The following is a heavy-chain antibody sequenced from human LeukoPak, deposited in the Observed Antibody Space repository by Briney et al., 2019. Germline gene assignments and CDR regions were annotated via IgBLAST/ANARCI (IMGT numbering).Heavy chain of an antibody. D-gene: IGHD2-2*01. V-gene: IGHV3-23*01. CDR1: QFTFNIYA. J-gene: IGHJ6*04. CDR3: AKSTSRYYYYYGMDV. CDR2: ISGSGDAT. Sequence: GGPLRLSCAASQFTFNIYAMNWVRQAPGKGLEWVSTISGSGDATYYADSVKGRFTISRDNSKNTLYLQMNSLRAEDTAVYYCAKSTSRYYYYYGMDVWGKGTTVTVSS.